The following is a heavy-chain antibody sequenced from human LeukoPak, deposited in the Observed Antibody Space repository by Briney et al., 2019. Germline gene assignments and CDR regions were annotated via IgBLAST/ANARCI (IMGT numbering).Heavy chain of an antibody. Sequence: SETLSLTCTVSGGSISSSSYYWGWIRQPPGKGLEWIGSIYYSGSTYYNPSLKSRVTISIDTSKNQFSLKLSSVTAADTAVYYCARPRRHYYGSRGDDWFDPWGQGTLVTVSS. J-gene: IGHJ5*02. D-gene: IGHD3-10*01. CDR3: ARPRRHYYGSRGDDWFDP. V-gene: IGHV4-39*01. CDR1: GGSISSSSYY. CDR2: IYYSGST.